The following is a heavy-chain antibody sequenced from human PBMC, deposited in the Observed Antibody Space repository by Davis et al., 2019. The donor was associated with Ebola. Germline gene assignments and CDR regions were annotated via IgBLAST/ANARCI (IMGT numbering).Heavy chain of an antibody. CDR1: GYTFTSYG. J-gene: IGHJ4*02. V-gene: IGHV1-69*10. CDR3: ASGVTGELEYFDY. Sequence: SVKVSCKASGYTFTSYGISWVRQAPGQGLEWMGGIIPILGIANYAQKFQGRVTITADESTSTAYMELSSLRSEDTAVYYCASGVTGELEYFDYWGQGTLVTVSS. D-gene: IGHD1-26*01. CDR2: IIPILGIA.